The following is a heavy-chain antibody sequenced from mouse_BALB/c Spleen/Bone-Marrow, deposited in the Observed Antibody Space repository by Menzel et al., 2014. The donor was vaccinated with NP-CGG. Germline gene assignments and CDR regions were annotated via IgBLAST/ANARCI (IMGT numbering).Heavy chain of an antibody. Sequence: DVKLVESGGGLVQPGGSLRLSCATSGFTFTDYYMSWVRQPPGKALEWLGFIRNKANGYTTEYSASVKGRFTISRDNSQSILYLQMNTLRAEDSANYYCARDGNYVDYWGQGTSVTVSS. J-gene: IGHJ4*01. CDR1: GFTFTDYY. CDR3: ARDGNYVDY. D-gene: IGHD2-1*01. CDR2: IRNKANGYTT. V-gene: IGHV7-3*02.